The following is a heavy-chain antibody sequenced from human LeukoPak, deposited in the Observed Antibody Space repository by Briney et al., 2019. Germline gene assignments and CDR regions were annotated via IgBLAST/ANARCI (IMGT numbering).Heavy chain of an antibody. CDR2: IYHSGST. V-gene: IGHV4-39*07. CDR1: GGSISSATYY. CDR3: ARDRKYYYHMDV. J-gene: IGHJ6*03. Sequence: SETLSLTCTVSGGSISSATYYWGWIRQPPGKGLEWIGSIYHSGSTYYNPSLKSRVTISVDTSKNQFSLRLSSLTAADTALYYCARDRKYYYHMDVWGKGTTVTVSS. D-gene: IGHD1-14*01.